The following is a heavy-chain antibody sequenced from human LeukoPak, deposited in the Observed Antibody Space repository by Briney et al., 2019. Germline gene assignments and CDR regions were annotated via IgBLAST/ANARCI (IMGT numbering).Heavy chain of an antibody. CDR2: IYYTGGT. J-gene: IGHJ3*02. CDR3: ARAPGAFDI. Sequence: SETLSLTCTVSGGSISSGGYYWSWIRQHPGKGLEWIGYIYYTGGTHYNPSLKSRLTFSVDTSENHFSLKLSSVTAADTAIYFCARAPGAFDIWGQGTMVTVSS. CDR1: GGSISSGGYY. V-gene: IGHV4-31*03.